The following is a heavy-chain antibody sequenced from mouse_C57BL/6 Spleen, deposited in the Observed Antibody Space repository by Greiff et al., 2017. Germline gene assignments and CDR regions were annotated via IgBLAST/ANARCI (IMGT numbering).Heavy chain of an antibody. Sequence: EVKLMESGGGLVQPGGSLSLSCAASGFTFTDYYMSWVRQPPGKALEWLGFIRNKANGYTTEYSASVKGRFTISRDNSQSILYLQMNALRAEDSATYYCARYNSLLRYFDVWGTGTTVTVAS. CDR3: ARYNSLLRYFDV. CDR2: IRNKANGYTT. CDR1: GFTFTDYY. V-gene: IGHV7-3*01. D-gene: IGHD1-2*01. J-gene: IGHJ1*03.